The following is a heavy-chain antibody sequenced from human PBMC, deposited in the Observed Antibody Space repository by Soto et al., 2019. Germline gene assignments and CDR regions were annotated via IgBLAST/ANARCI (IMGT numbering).Heavy chain of an antibody. CDR3: AKEGAVATGGGSYYGMDV. D-gene: IGHD6-19*01. CDR2: ISAYNGNT. Sequence: ASVKVSCKASGYTFTSYGISWVRQAPGQGLEWMGWISAYNGNTNYAQKLQGRVTMTTDTSTSTAYMELRSLRSDDTAVYYCAKEGAVATGGGSYYGMDVWGQGTTVTVPS. CDR1: GYTFTSYG. J-gene: IGHJ6*01. V-gene: IGHV1-18*01.